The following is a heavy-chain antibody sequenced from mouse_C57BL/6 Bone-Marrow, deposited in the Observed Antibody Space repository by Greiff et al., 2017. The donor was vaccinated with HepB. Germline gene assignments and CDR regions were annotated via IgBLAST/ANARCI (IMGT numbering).Heavy chain of an antibody. J-gene: IGHJ3*01. CDR3: SGKRWVAY. Sequence: EVQLVESGGGLVQPKGSLKLSCAASGFSFNTYAMNWVRQAPGTGLEWVGRIRSKSSNYATAYADSVKDRFTITRDDSESMLYLQMNNLKTDDTAMYYCSGKRWVAYCGQGTLATVSA. D-gene: IGHD1-1*01. CDR1: GFSFNTYA. V-gene: IGHV10-1*01. CDR2: IRSKSSNYAT.